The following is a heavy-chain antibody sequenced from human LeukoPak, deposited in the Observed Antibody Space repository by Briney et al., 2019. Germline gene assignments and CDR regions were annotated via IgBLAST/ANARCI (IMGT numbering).Heavy chain of an antibody. CDR3: ARDLAVGGPTSFDY. CDR1: GFTFSSYS. J-gene: IGHJ4*02. CDR2: ISSSSSTI. V-gene: IGHV3-48*01. Sequence: GGSLRLSCAASGFTFSSYSMNWVRQAPGKGLEWVSYISSSSSTIYYADSVKGRFTISRDNAKNSLYLQMNSLRAEDTAVYYCARDLAVGGPTSFDYWGQGALVTVSS. D-gene: IGHD6-19*01.